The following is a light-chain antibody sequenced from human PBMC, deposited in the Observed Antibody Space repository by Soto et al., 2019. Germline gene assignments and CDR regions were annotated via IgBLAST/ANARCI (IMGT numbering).Light chain of an antibody. CDR2: GAS. V-gene: IGKV3-15*01. J-gene: IGKJ4*01. CDR1: QSISTK. Sequence: IVMTQSPATLSVSPGERATLSCRASQSISTKLAWYQQKPGQAPRLLIYGASTRATGIPVRFSGSGSGTEFTLTITSLQFEDFAVYYCQEYNDWRPITFGGGTKVEI. CDR3: QEYNDWRPIT.